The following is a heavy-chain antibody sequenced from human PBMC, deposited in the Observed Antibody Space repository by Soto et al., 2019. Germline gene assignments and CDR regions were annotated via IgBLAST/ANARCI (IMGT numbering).Heavy chain of an antibody. V-gene: IGHV3-30*03. CDR3: ARLPGPLVSVLYIYPVDARETPSDVDV. Sequence: PGGSLRLSCEASGFTFSHHAMHWVRQAPGRGLEWVAVVSFDGSNRYYRDSVKGRFTISKDNGKNTLYLQMNDLRHEDTAVYYCARLPGPLVSVLYIYPVDARETPSDVDVWGQGTSVTVSS. D-gene: IGHD2-21*02. J-gene: IGHJ6*02. CDR1: GFTFSHHA. CDR2: VSFDGSNR.